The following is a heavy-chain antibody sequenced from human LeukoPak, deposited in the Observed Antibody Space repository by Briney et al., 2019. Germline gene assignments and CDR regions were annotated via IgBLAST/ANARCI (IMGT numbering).Heavy chain of an antibody. Sequence: PGESLRLSCAASGFTFTTYWMSWVRQAPGKGLEWVANIKQDGTEKYYVDSVKGRFTISRDNAKNSLYLQMNSLRAEDTAVYYCARGSGRYYIYWGQGTLVTVSS. D-gene: IGHD3-10*01. J-gene: IGHJ4*02. CDR3: ARGSGRYYIY. V-gene: IGHV3-7*01. CDR2: IKQDGTEK. CDR1: GFTFTTYW.